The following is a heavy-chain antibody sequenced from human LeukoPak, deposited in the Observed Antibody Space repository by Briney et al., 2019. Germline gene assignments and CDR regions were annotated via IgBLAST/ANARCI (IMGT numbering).Heavy chain of an antibody. CDR3: ARTHTVVVTAMDV. V-gene: IGHV4-61*02. CDR1: GGSINSGSYY. D-gene: IGHD2-21*02. Sequence: SETLSLTCTVSGGSINSGSYYWSWIRQPAGKGLEWIGRIYTSGSTNYNPSLKSRVTILVDTSKKHFSLRLSSVTAADTAVYYCARTHTVVVTAMDVWGKGTTVTISS. CDR2: IYTSGST. J-gene: IGHJ6*04.